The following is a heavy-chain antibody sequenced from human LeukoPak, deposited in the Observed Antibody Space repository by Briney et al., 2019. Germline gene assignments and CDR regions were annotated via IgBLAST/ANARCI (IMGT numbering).Heavy chain of an antibody. Sequence: SETLSLTCTVSGGSINSYYWSWIRQPPGKGLEWIGYIYYSGSTNYNPSLKSRVTISVDTSKNQFSLKLSSVTAADTAVYYCARGRGQLLTYYFDYWGQGTLVTVSS. CDR2: IYYSGST. J-gene: IGHJ4*02. V-gene: IGHV4-59*01. CDR3: ARGRGQLLTYYFDY. CDR1: GGSINSYY. D-gene: IGHD2-2*01.